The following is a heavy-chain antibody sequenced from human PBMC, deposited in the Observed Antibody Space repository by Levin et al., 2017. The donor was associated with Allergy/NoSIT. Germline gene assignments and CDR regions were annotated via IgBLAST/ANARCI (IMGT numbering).Heavy chain of an antibody. D-gene: IGHD3/OR15-3a*01. CDR3: ARVVMQGSGLGY. CDR1: GFTFSSYW. Sequence: LSLTCAASGFTFSSYWMHWVRQAPGKGLVWVSLIDSDGSARRYADAVKGRFTISRDNAKNTLYLEMNSLGAEDTAAYYCARVVMQGSGLGYWGQGTLVTVSS. V-gene: IGHV3-74*01. CDR2: IDSDGSAR. J-gene: IGHJ4*02.